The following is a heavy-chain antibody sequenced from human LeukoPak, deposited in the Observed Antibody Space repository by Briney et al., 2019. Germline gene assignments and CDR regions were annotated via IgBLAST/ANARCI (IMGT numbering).Heavy chain of an antibody. CDR3: ARQGLRYLDWSVDS. D-gene: IGHD3-3*01. Sequence: GESLKISCKGSGFRFTSYWIGWVRQMPGKGLEWMGTIYPGDSDTRYGPSFQGQVTISVDKSINTAYLQWSSLKASDTAVYYCARQGLRYLDWSVDSWGQGTLVTVSS. CDR1: GFRFTSYW. J-gene: IGHJ4*02. CDR2: IYPGDSDT. V-gene: IGHV5-51*01.